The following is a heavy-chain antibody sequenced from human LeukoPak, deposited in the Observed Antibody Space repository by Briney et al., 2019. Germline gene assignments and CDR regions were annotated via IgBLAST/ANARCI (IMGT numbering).Heavy chain of an antibody. CDR3: TRYNIAVAGTLYGEDPKYYYGMDV. CDR1: GFTFSNAW. D-gene: IGHD6-19*01. V-gene: IGHV3-15*01. J-gene: IGHJ6*02. Sequence: GGSLRLSCAASGFTFSNAWMSWVRQAPGKGLEWVGRIKSKTDGGTTDYAAPVKGRFTISRDDSKNTLYLQMNSLKTEDTAVYYCTRYNIAVAGTLYGEDPKYYYGMDVWGQGTTVTVSS. CDR2: IKSKTDGGTT.